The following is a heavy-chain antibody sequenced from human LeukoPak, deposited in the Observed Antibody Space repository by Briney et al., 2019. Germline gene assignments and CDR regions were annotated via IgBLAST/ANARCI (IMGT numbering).Heavy chain of an antibody. V-gene: IGHV1-69*04. Sequence: GASVKVSCKASGGTFSSYAISWVRQAPGQGLEWMGTIIPILGIANYAQKFQGRVTITADKSTSTAYMELSSLRSEDTAVYYCARDRIVVVPAARYYYYGMDVWGQGTTVTVS. CDR1: GGTFSSYA. J-gene: IGHJ6*02. CDR3: ARDRIVVVPAARYYYYGMDV. D-gene: IGHD2-2*01. CDR2: IIPILGIA.